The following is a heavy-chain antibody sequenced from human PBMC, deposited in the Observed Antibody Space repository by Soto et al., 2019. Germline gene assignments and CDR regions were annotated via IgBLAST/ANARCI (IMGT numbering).Heavy chain of an antibody. CDR3: AKDPPHSSGYYIFDY. Sequence: EVQLLESGGGLVQPGGSLRLSCAASGFTFSSYAMSWVRQAPGKGLEWVSAISGSGGSTYYADSVKGRFTISRDNSKNTMYLQMTSLRAEDTAVYYCAKDPPHSSGYYIFDYWGQGTLVTVSS. CDR1: GFTFSSYA. J-gene: IGHJ4*02. D-gene: IGHD3-22*01. CDR2: ISGSGGST. V-gene: IGHV3-23*01.